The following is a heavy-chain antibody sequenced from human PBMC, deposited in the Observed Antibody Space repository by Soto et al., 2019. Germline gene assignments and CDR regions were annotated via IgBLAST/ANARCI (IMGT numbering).Heavy chain of an antibody. V-gene: IGHV4-34*01. CDR1: GASLSDNY. J-gene: IGHJ5*02. Sequence: SETLSLTCAVYGASLSDNYFNWLRHPPGKGLEWVGEINHSGNTNYNPSLRSRVTISIDTSKNQLSLNLRSVSAAVTVVYYCARGRGAFDVWGPGTPATVSS. CDR3: ARGRGAFDV. CDR2: INHSGNT.